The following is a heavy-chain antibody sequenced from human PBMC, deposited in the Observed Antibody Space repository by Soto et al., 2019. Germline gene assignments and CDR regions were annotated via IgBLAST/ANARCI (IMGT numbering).Heavy chain of an antibody. CDR1: GFIFSKYG. D-gene: IGHD6-13*01. V-gene: IGHV3-33*01. CDR3: ARSSSWYSYDAFDI. Sequence: PGGSLRLSCAASGFIFSKYGMHWVRQAPGKGLEWVAVIWEDGRNKYYADSVKGRFTISRDNSKNTAYVQMNSLRADETAVYYCARSSSWYSYDAFDIWGQGTMVTVSS. J-gene: IGHJ3*02. CDR2: IWEDGRNK.